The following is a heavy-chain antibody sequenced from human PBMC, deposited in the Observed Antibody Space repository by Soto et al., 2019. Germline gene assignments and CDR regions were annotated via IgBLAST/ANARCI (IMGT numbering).Heavy chain of an antibody. V-gene: IGHV1-2*02. J-gene: IGHJ4*02. D-gene: IGHD3-22*01. CDR1: AYTFTDYY. CDR3: ARRPDNRPYYSPPDY. CDR2: INPNSGVT. Sequence: QVQLVQSGAEVKKPGASVKVSCKASAYTFTDYYIHWVRQAPGQGLEWMGWINPNSGVTTYAEKFQGRVTVTRDTSISTAYMELSRLRPDDTAVYYCARRPDNRPYYSPPDYWGQGTLVTVSS.